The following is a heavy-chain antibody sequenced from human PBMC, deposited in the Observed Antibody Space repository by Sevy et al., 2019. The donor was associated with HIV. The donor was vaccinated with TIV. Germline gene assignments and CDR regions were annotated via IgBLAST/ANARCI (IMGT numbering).Heavy chain of an antibody. D-gene: IGHD3-10*01. V-gene: IGHV1-18*01. CDR2: IGVYNGNA. CDR3: ARVPSYYDGSATYFDY. J-gene: IGHJ4*02. Sequence: ASVKVSCKTSGYNFASYGITWVRQAPGQGLEWMGWIGVYNGNANSAQNLQARFTMTTDTVTSTAYMELTSLRSDDTAVYYCARVPSYYDGSATYFDYWGQGTLVTVSS. CDR1: GYNFASYG.